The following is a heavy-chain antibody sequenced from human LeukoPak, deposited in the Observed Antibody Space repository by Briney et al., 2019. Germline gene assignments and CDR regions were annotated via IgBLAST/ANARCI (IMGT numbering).Heavy chain of an antibody. Sequence: PGGSLRLSCAASGFTFRSYAIYWVRQAPGKGLDWVSGISGSGGDTYFADSVKGRFTISREHSKNTVFLQMDSLRADDTAVYYCAKTTAGYSSGRFPGWPVDYWGQGTLVTVSS. D-gene: IGHD6-19*01. J-gene: IGHJ4*02. CDR1: GFTFRSYA. CDR3: AKTTAGYSSGRFPGWPVDY. V-gene: IGHV3-23*01. CDR2: ISGSGGDT.